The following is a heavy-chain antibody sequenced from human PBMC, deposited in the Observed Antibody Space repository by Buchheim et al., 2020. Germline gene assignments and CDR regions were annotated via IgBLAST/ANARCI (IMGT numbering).Heavy chain of an antibody. V-gene: IGHV3-30*18. Sequence: QVQLVESGGGVVQPGRSLRLSCAASGFTFSSYGMHWVRQAPGKGLEWVAVISYDGSNKYYADSVKGRFTISRDNSKNTLYLQMNSLRAEDTAVYYCAKDGVAYCGGDCYSGFGYWGQGTL. CDR1: GFTFSSYG. CDR2: ISYDGSNK. D-gene: IGHD2-21*02. J-gene: IGHJ4*02. CDR3: AKDGVAYCGGDCYSGFGY.